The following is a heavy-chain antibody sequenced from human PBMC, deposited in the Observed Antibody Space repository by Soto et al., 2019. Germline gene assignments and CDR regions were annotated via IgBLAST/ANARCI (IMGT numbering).Heavy chain of an antibody. CDR3: AREAWTQQLGEFDC. CDR2: IQYDGNTK. J-gene: IGHJ4*02. V-gene: IGHV3-33*01. CDR1: GFNFNIYG. D-gene: IGHD6-13*01. Sequence: QVQLVESGGSVVQPGRFLRLSCAASGFNFNIYGLHWVRQAPGKGLEWVAFIQYDGNTKYYADSVKGRITISRNNSNNTQYLQINSLRVEYTATYYCAREAWTQQLGEFDCWGQGTLVTVSS.